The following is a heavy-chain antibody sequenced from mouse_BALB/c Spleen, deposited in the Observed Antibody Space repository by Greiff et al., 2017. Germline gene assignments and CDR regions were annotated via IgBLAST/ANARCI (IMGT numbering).Heavy chain of an antibody. CDR3: ARGGGNYGYWYFDV. V-gene: IGHV3-6*02. CDR2: ISYDGSN. J-gene: IGHJ1*01. CDR1: GYSITSGYY. Sequence: EVQLQQSGPGLVKPSQSLSLTCSVTGYSITSGYYWNWIRQFPGNKLEWMGYISYDGSNNYNPSLKNRISITRDTSKNQFFLKLNSVTTEDTATYYCARGGGNYGYWYFDVWGAGTTVTVSS. D-gene: IGHD2-1*01.